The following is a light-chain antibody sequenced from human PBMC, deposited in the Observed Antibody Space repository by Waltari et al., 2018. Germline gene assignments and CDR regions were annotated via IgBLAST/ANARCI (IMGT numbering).Light chain of an antibody. J-gene: IGKJ5*01. V-gene: IGKV3-20*01. CDR3: QEFGSSPTVT. CDR1: QSVSSRY. Sequence: IVLTQSPGTLSLSPGERATLSCRASQSVSSRYLAWYQQKPGQAPRVVIYSASGRATSIPDRFSGSGSGTDFTLTISRLEPEDFAMYYCQEFGSSPTVTFGQGTRLEIK. CDR2: SAS.